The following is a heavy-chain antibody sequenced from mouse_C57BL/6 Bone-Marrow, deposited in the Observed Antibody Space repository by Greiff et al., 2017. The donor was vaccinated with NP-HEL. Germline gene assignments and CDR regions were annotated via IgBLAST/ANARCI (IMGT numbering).Heavy chain of an antibody. D-gene: IGHD2-5*01. CDR2: VYPYNGGT. CDR3: ARVMGSNSYFDY. CDR1: GFTFTDYY. Sequence: RVESGPSVKISCKASGFTFTDYYMHWVKQSHGKSLEWIGLVYPYNGGTSYNQKFKGKATLTVDTSSSTAYMELNSLTSEDSAVYYCARVMGSNSYFDYWGQGTTLTVSS. V-gene: IGHV1-36*01. J-gene: IGHJ2*01.